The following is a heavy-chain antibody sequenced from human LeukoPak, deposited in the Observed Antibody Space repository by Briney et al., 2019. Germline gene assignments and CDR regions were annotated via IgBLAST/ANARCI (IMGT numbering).Heavy chain of an antibody. D-gene: IGHD2-21*02. CDR3: AKDQAFTSSRLNWFDP. J-gene: IGHJ5*02. Sequence: GGSLRLSCAASGFTFSSYAMSWVRQVPGKGLEWVSAISGSGGSTYYVDFVKGRFTLSRDNSKNTLYLQMNSLRVEDTAVYYCAKDQAFTSSRLNWFDPWGQGTLVTVSS. CDR2: ISGSGGST. V-gene: IGHV3-23*01. CDR1: GFTFSSYA.